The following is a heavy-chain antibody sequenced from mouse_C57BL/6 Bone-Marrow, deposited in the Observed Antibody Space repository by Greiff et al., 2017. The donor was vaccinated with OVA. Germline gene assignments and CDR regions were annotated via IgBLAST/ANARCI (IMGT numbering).Heavy chain of an antibody. Sequence: GGGLVQPKGSLKLSCAASGFSFNTYAMNWVRQAPGKGLEWVARIRSKSNNYATYYADSVKDRFTISRDDSESMLYLQMNNLKTEDTAMYYCVRHPEPHWYFDVWGTGTTVTVSS. V-gene: IGHV10-1*01. CDR2: IRSKSNNYAT. CDR3: VRHPEPHWYFDV. J-gene: IGHJ1*03. CDR1: GFSFNTYA.